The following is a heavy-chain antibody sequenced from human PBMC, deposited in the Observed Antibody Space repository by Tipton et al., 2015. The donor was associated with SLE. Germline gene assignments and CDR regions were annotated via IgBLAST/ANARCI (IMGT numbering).Heavy chain of an antibody. V-gene: IGHV4-59*01. CDR1: GGSISSYY. CDR3: ARTFPYGGFDP. CDR2: IYYSGST. J-gene: IGHJ5*02. D-gene: IGHD4-23*01. Sequence: TLSLTCTVSGGSISSYYWSWIRLPPGKGLEWIGYIYYSGSTNYNPSLKSRVTISVDTSKNQFSLKLSSVTAADTAVYYCARTFPYGGFDPWGQGTLVTVSS.